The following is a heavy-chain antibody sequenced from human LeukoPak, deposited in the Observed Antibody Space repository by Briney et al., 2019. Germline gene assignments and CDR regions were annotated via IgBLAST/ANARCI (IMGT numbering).Heavy chain of an antibody. CDR2: IYYSGST. J-gene: IGHJ4*02. CDR3: ARAPGLYYYGSGEVY. V-gene: IGHV4-31*01. D-gene: IGHD3-10*01. CDR1: GGSISSGGYY. Sequence: SQTLSLTCTVSGGSISSGGYYWSWVRQHPGNCLGWIGYIYYSGSTYYNPSLKSQVTISVDTSKNQFSLKLSSVTAADTAVYYCARAPGLYYYGSGEVYWGQGTLVTVSS.